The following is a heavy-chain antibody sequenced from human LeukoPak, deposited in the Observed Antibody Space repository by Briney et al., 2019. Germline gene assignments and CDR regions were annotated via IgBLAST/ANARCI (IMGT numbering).Heavy chain of an antibody. Sequence: ASVKVSCKASGYTFTSYYMHWVRQAPGQGLEWMGIINLSGGTTSYAQKFQGRVTMTRDTSTSTVYMELSSLRSEDTAVYYCAELGITMIGGVWGKGTTVTISS. V-gene: IGHV1-46*01. J-gene: IGHJ6*04. CDR2: INLSGGTT. D-gene: IGHD3-10*02. CDR1: GYTFTSYY. CDR3: AELGITMIGGV.